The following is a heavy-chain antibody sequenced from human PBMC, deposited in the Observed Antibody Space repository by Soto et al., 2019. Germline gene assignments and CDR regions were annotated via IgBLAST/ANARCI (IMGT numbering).Heavy chain of an antibody. CDR3: AKDSCSSISCYVDY. V-gene: IGHV3-23*01. D-gene: IGHD2-2*01. Sequence: GGSLRLSCATSGFTFSDFYMSWVRWAPGKGLEWVSGISGSGDSTSYADSVKGRFTISRDNSKNTLSLQMNSLRAEDTAVYYCAKDSCSSISCYVDYWGQGTLVTVSS. J-gene: IGHJ4*02. CDR2: ISGSGDST. CDR1: GFTFSDFY.